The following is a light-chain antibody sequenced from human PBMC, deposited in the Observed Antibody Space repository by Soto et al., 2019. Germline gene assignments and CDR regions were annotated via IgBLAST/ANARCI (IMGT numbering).Light chain of an antibody. J-gene: IGLJ2*01. CDR1: SSDVGGYNY. Sequence: QSALTQPASMSGSPGQSITISCTGTSSDVGGYNYVSWYQQHPGKAPKLMIYDVSNRPSGVSNRFSGSKSGNTASLTISGLQAEDEADYYCSSYTSSSTRVVFGGGTTLTVL. CDR2: DVS. V-gene: IGLV2-14*01. CDR3: SSYTSSSTRVV.